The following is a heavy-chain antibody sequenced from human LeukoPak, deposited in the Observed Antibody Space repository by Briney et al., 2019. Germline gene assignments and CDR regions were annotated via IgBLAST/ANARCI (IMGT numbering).Heavy chain of an antibody. V-gene: IGHV1-2*02. D-gene: IGHD6-19*01. J-gene: IGHJ6*03. CDR3: ARADCKQWLVGCHYYYYMAV. CDR1: GYTFTDYH. CDR2: INPNSGGT. Sequence: ASVKVSCQASGYTFTDYHMHWLRQAPGQELEWMGWINPNSGGTNSAQKFQGRVTKTRDTSICTAYMELSRLRFDDTAVYYCARADCKQWLVGCHYYYYMAVWGKGTTVTISS.